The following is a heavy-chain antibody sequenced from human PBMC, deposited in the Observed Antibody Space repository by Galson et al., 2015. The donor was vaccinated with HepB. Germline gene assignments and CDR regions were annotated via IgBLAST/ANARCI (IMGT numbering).Heavy chain of an antibody. J-gene: IGHJ4*02. CDR3: AKGTTNIDY. D-gene: IGHD1-1*01. V-gene: IGHV3-23*01. CDR1: GFIFSSLG. Sequence: SLRLSCAASGFIFSSLGMTWVRQAPGKGLECVSAIGVNPGNTDYADSVRGRFTISRDNSKNMLYLQMNNLRAEDTAVYYCAKGTTNIDYWGQGTLVTVSS. CDR2: IGVNPGNT.